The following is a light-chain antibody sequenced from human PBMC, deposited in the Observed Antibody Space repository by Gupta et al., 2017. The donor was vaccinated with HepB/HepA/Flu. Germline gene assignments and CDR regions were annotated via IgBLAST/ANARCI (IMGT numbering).Light chain of an antibody. CDR3: QQDNSYPHS. Sequence: IQMTQSPSTLSASVGDRVTVTCRASQSISSWLAWYQQKPGKAPNRLIYKASTLEGGVPSRFSGSGSGTEFTLTISSLQPDDFATYHCQQDNSYPHSFGGGTKVEI. CDR2: KAS. J-gene: IGKJ4*01. CDR1: QSISSW. V-gene: IGKV1-5*03.